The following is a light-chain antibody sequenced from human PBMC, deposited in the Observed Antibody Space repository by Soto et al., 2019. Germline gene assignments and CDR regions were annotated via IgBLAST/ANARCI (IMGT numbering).Light chain of an antibody. CDR3: QQYNNWPPIT. V-gene: IGKV3-15*01. CDR2: GAS. J-gene: IGKJ5*01. Sequence: EIVVTQSPATLFVSXXGXXTXSXSASQSVSSNLAWYQQKPGQAPRLLIYGASTRATGIPARFSGSGSGTEFTLTISSLQSEDFAVYYCQQYNNWPPITFGQGTRLEI. CDR1: QSVSSN.